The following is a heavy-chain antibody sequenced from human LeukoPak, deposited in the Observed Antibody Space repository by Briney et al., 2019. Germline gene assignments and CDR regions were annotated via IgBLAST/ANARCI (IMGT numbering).Heavy chain of an antibody. CDR3: ASGSRNYYDSSGTYYFDY. CDR1: GGTFSSYA. V-gene: IGHV1-69*05. Sequence: SVKISCKASGGTFSSYAISWVRQAPGQGLEWMGRIIPIFGTANYAQKFQGRVTITTDESTSTAYMELSSLRSEDTAVYYCASGSRNYYDSSGTYYFDYWGQGTLVTVSS. D-gene: IGHD3-22*01. CDR2: IIPIFGTA. J-gene: IGHJ4*02.